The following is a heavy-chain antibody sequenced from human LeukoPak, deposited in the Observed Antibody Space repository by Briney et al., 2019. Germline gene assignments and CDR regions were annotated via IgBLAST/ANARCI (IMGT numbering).Heavy chain of an antibody. Sequence: SETLSLTCAVYGGSFSGYYWSWIRQPPGKGLEWIGSIYYSGSTYYNPSLKSRVTISVDTSKNQFSLKLSSVTAADTAVYYCARDRRGGSGWYVFDYWGQGTLVTVSS. CDR2: IYYSGST. V-gene: IGHV4-34*11. J-gene: IGHJ4*02. CDR1: GGSFSGYY. CDR3: ARDRRGGSGWYVFDY. D-gene: IGHD6-19*01.